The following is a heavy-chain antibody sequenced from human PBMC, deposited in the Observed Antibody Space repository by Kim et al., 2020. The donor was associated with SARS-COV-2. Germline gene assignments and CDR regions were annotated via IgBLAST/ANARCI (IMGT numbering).Heavy chain of an antibody. CDR3: AREGLLPIATVSPHYFFDY. CDR1: GITFSTYG. J-gene: IGHJ4*02. Sequence: GGSLRLSCAASGITFSTYGMHWVRQSPGKGLEWVASIWYDGSNEDYADSVKGRFTISRDNSKHTLYLQMSSLRAEDAAVYYCAREGLLPIATVSPHYFFDYWGQGTLVTVSS. D-gene: IGHD6-13*01. V-gene: IGHV3-33*01. CDR2: IWYDGSNE.